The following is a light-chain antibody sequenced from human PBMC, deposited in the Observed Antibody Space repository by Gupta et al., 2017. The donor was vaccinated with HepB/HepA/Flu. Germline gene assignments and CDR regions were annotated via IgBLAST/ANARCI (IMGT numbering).Light chain of an antibody. V-gene: IGLV2-14*03. Sequence: QSALTQPASVSGSPGQSITISCTGTSSEVGGYNYVSWYQQHPGKAPKLMIYDVSNRPSGVSNRFSGSKSGNTASRTISGLQAEDEADYYCSSYTSSSPVLFGGGTKLTVL. CDR2: DVS. CDR3: SSYTSSSPVL. J-gene: IGLJ2*01. CDR1: SSEVGGYNY.